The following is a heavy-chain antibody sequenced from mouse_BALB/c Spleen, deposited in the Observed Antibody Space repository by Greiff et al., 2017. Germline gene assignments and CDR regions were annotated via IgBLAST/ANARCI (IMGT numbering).Heavy chain of an antibody. CDR1: CFNIKDYY. D-gene: IGHD1-1*01. Sequence: EVKLQESGAELVRPGASVKLSCTASCFNIKDYYMHWVKQRPEQGLEWIGWIDPENGDTEYAPKFQGKATMTADTSSNTAYLQLSSLTSEDTAVYYCARNYYGSSYPYAMDYWGQGTSVTVSS. CDR3: ARNYYGSSYPYAMDY. J-gene: IGHJ4*01. V-gene: IGHV14-4*02. CDR2: IDPENGDT.